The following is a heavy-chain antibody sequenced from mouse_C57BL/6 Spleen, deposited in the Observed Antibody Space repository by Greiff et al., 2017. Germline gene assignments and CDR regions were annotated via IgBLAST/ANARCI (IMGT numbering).Heavy chain of an antibody. Sequence: VQLQQPGAELVMPGASVKLSCKASGYTFTSYWMHWVKQRPGQGLEWIGEIDPSDSYTTYNQKFKGKSTLTVDKSSSTAYMQLSSLTSEYSAVYYCARGSTGTPFDYWGQGTTLTVSS. J-gene: IGHJ2*01. V-gene: IGHV1-69*01. CDR3: ARGSTGTPFDY. D-gene: IGHD4-1*02. CDR1: GYTFTSYW. CDR2: IDPSDSYT.